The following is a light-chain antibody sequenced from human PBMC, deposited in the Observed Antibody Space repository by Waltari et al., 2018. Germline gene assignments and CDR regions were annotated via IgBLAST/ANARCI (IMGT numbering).Light chain of an antibody. Sequence: DIQMTQSPSSLSASVGDRVTITCRASQGISNYLAWYQQKPGKVPKFLIYAAAALESRVPSRFSGSESGTHFTLTLSSLQPEDAATYYCQKYNSALRTFGQGTKVEIK. J-gene: IGKJ1*01. CDR1: QGISNY. CDR2: AAA. V-gene: IGKV1-27*01. CDR3: QKYNSALRT.